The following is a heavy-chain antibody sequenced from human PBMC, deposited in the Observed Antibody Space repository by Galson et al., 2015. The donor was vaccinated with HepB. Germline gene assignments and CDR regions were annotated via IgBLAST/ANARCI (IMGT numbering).Heavy chain of an antibody. V-gene: IGHV3-48*04. J-gene: IGHJ3*01. CDR3: ARSRLELSYVFDF. D-gene: IGHD3-16*02. CDR1: GFSFSTYG. Sequence: SLRLSCAASGFSFSTYGMSWVRQAPGKGLEWVSYISSDSSTIYYADSVKGRFTFSRDNAKKSLYVQMNSLRAEDTAVYYCARSRLELSYVFDFWGQGAMVTVSS. CDR2: ISSDSSTI.